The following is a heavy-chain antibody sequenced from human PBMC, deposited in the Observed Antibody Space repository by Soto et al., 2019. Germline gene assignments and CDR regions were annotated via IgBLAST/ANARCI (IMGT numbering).Heavy chain of an antibody. D-gene: IGHD3-10*01. CDR3: AKITGGEIN. Sequence: PGGSLRLSCAASGFTFSSYAMSWVRQAPGKGLEWVSAFSVSVGSTFYADSVKGRFTISRDNSKNTLYLQMNSLRAEDTAVYYCAKITGGEINWGQGTLVTVSS. CDR1: GFTFSSYA. V-gene: IGHV3-23*01. J-gene: IGHJ4*02. CDR2: FSVSVGST.